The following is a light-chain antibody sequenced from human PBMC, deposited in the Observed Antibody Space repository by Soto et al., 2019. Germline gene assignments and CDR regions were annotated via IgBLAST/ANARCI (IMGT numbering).Light chain of an antibody. CDR3: QQYNNWSYT. J-gene: IGKJ2*01. V-gene: IGKV3-15*01. Sequence: EIVMTQSPATLSVSPGETATLSCRASQSFSRNLAWYQVKPGQAPRLLIYGASTRATGIPARFSGSGSGTKFTLTISSLQSEDFAVYYCQQYNNWSYTFGQGTKVDIK. CDR1: QSFSRN. CDR2: GAS.